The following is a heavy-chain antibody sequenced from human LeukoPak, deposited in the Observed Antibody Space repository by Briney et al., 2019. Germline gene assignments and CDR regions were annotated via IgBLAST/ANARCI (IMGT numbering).Heavy chain of an antibody. CDR1: GFTFSDYY. Sequence: GGSLRLSCAASGFTFSDYYMSWIRQAPGKGLEWVSYISSSGSTIYYVDSVKGRFTISRDNAKNSLYLQMNSLRAEDTAVYYCARDLGGNTGAYYYYYMDVWGKGTTVTVSS. CDR3: ARDLGGNTGAYYYYYMDV. V-gene: IGHV3-11*04. CDR2: ISSSGSTI. J-gene: IGHJ6*03. D-gene: IGHD1-26*01.